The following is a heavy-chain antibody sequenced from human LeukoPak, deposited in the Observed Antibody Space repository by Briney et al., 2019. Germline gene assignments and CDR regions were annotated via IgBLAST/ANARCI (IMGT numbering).Heavy chain of an antibody. CDR2: IYYSGST. Sequence: SETLSLTCAVSGYSISSLNWWGWIRQPPGKGLEWIGYIYYSGSTNYKPSLKSRVTISVDTSKNQFSLKLSSVTAADTAVYYCARSYTSYYFAYWGQGTLVTVSS. V-gene: IGHV4-28*01. CDR3: ARSYTSYYFAY. CDR1: GYSISSLNW. J-gene: IGHJ4*01.